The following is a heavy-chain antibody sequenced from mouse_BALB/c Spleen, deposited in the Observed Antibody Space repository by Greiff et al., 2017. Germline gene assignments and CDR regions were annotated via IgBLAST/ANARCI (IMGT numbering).Heavy chain of an antibody. CDR2: ISYSGST. J-gene: IGHJ3*01. V-gene: IGHV3-2*02. CDR1: GYSITSDYA. CDR3: ARSSWFAY. Sequence: DVHLVESGPGLVKPSQSLSLTCTVTGYSITSDYAWNWIRQFPGNKLEWMGYISYSGSTSYNPSLKSRISITRDTSKNQFFLQLNSVTTEDTATYYCARSSWFAYWGQGTLVTVSA.